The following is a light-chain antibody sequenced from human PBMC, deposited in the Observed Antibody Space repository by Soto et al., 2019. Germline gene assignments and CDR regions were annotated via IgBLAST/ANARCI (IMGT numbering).Light chain of an antibody. J-gene: IGLJ1*01. CDR2: EVS. Sequence: QSALTQPASVSGSPGQSITISCTGTSSDVGGYNSVSWYQQHPGKAPKHMIYEVSNRPSGVSNRFSGSKSGNTASLTISGLQAEDEADYYCSPYTTSSTLLYVFGTGTKLTVL. CDR3: SPYTTSSTLLYV. CDR1: SSDVGGYNS. V-gene: IGLV2-14*01.